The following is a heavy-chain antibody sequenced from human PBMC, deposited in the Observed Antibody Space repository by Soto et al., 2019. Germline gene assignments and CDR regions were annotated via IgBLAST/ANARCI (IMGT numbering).Heavy chain of an antibody. CDR1: GDTFTFYS. D-gene: IGHD3-10*01. CDR3: ASSYGSGYRAFDY. J-gene: IGHJ4*02. CDR2: INPILSMS. Sequence: QVQLVQSGAEVKKPGSSVRVSCKASGDTFTFYSINWVRQAPGLGLEWMGRINPILSMSNYAKRFQGRVMMPADKSTSTAYMELSSLRSEDTAMYYCASSYGSGYRAFDYWGQGALVTVSS. V-gene: IGHV1-69*02.